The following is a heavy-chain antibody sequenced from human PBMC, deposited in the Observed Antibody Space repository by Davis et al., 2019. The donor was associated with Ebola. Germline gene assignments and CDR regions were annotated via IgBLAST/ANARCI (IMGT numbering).Heavy chain of an antibody. V-gene: IGHV3-7*01. CDR3: ARDLMIVVVITEGAFDI. J-gene: IGHJ3*02. CDR2: IKQDGSEK. D-gene: IGHD3-22*01. Sequence: PGGSLRLSCAASGFTFSSYWMSWVRQAPGKGLEWVANIKQDGSEKYYVDSVEGRFTISRDNAKNSLYLQMNSLRAEDTAVYYCARDLMIVVVITEGAFDIWGQGTMVTVSS. CDR1: GFTFSSYW.